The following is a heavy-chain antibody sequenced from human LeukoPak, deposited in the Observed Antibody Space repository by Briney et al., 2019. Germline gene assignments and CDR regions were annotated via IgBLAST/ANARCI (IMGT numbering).Heavy chain of an antibody. CDR3: VKDGDDSGWNYFDY. Sequence: GGSLRLSCAASGFPFSNHGMHWVRQAPGRGLEWVAVISYDGRNKYYADSVKGRFTISRDNSQNTLSLQMNSLRAEDTAVYYCVKDGDDSGWNYFDYWGQGTLVTVSS. V-gene: IGHV3-30*18. D-gene: IGHD6-19*01. CDR1: GFPFSNHG. CDR2: ISYDGRNK. J-gene: IGHJ4*02.